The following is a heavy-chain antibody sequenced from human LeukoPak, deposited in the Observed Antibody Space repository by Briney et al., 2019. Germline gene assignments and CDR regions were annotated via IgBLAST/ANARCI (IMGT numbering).Heavy chain of an antibody. CDR3: ARDYDFWSGGNWFDP. CDR2: IYYSGST. J-gene: IGHJ5*02. D-gene: IGHD3-3*01. Sequence: SETLSLTCTVSGGSISSYYWSWIRQPPGKGLEWIGYIYYSGSTNYNPSLKSRVTISVDTSKNQFSLKLSSVTAADPAVYYCARDYDFWSGGNWFDPWGQGTLVTVSS. V-gene: IGHV4-59*01. CDR1: GGSISSYY.